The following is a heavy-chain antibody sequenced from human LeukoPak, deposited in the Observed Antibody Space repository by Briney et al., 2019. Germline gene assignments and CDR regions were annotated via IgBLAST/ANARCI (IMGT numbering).Heavy chain of an antibody. D-gene: IGHD2-8*01. Sequence: ASVKVSCKASGGTFSSFGISRVRQAPGQGLEWMGGIIPIFGTAHYAQKFQGRVTVTADKSTNTAYMELSRLRSEDTAVYYCARVYADPDYYFDYWGQGTLVTVSS. CDR1: GGTFSSFG. J-gene: IGHJ4*02. V-gene: IGHV1-69*06. CDR2: IIPIFGTA. CDR3: ARVYADPDYYFDY.